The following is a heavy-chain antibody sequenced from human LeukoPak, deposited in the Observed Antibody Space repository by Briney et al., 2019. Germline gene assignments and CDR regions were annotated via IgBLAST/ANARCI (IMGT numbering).Heavy chain of an antibody. V-gene: IGHV3-48*03. J-gene: IGHJ3*02. D-gene: IGHD3-22*01. Sequence: GGSLRLSCAASGFTFSSYEMNWVRQAPGKGLEWVSYISSSGSTIYYADSVKGRFTISRDNSKNTLYLQMNSLRVEDTAVYYCAKLFGYDSSETWGDVCDIWGQGTMVTVSS. CDR2: ISSSGSTI. CDR3: AKLFGYDSSETWGDVCDI. CDR1: GFTFSSYE.